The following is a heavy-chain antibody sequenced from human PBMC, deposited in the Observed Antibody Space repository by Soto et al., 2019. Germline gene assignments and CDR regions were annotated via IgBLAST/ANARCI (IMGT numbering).Heavy chain of an antibody. CDR1: GFTFSSYA. J-gene: IGHJ4*02. CDR2: ISGSGGST. CDR3: ANNEATFDFWSGYHAYFDY. D-gene: IGHD3-3*01. Sequence: GGSLRLSCAASGFTFSSYAMSWVRQAPGKGLEGVSAISGSGGSTYYADSVKGRFTISRDNSKNALYLQMNSLRAEDTAVYYCANNEATFDFWSGYHAYFDYWGQGTLVTVSS. V-gene: IGHV3-23*01.